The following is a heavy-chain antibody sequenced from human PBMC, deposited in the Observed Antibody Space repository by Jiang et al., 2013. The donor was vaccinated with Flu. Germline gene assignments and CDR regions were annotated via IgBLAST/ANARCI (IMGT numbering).Heavy chain of an antibody. J-gene: IGHJ6*02. CDR2: IIPIYNTP. V-gene: IGHV1-69*01. Sequence: SGAEVKEPGSSVKVSCKASGGSFNSYSISWARQAPGQGLEWVGGIIPIYNTPNYAQSFQGRTSITVDETTSTTYLEISSLRLNDTAVYYCARGSGPDDWGQGTTVTVSS. CDR1: GGSFNSYS. CDR3: ARGSGPDD.